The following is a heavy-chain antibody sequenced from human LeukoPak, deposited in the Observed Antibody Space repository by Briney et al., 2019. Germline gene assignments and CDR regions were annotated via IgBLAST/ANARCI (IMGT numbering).Heavy chain of an antibody. J-gene: IGHJ4*02. Sequence: GGSLRLSCEASGFTFSSYWMHWVRQAPGKGLVWVSHLNSAGSSTSYADSVKGRFTISRDNAKNTLYLQMNSLRAEDTAVYYCARGTLNIPGEHGAFDYWGQGTLVTVSS. V-gene: IGHV3-74*01. CDR3: ARGTLNIPGEHGAFDY. D-gene: IGHD1-14*01. CDR1: GFTFSSYW. CDR2: LNSAGSST.